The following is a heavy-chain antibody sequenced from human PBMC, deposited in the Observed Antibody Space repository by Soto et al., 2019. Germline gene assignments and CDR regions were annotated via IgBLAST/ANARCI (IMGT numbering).Heavy chain of an antibody. CDR2: IYWNDDK. V-gene: IGHV2-5*01. Sequence: QITLKESGPPLVKPTQTLTLTCTFSGFSLTTSGVSVAWIRQPPGKALEWLASIYWNDDKRYSPSPKSRLTLTKDNSKKQVVLTMTNMDPVDTATYCCAYRVGSRGSFDYWGQGTLVTVSS. CDR1: GFSLTTSGVS. J-gene: IGHJ4*02. CDR3: AYRVGSRGSFDY. D-gene: IGHD6-25*01.